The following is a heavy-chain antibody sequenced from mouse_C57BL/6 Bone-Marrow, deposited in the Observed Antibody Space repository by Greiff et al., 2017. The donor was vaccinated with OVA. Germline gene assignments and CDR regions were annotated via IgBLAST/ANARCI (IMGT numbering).Heavy chain of an antibody. CDR2: ISNLAYSI. J-gene: IGHJ1*03. V-gene: IGHV5-15*04. CDR1: GFTFSDYG. CDR3: ARLGLIYDGYLYWYFDV. D-gene: IGHD2-3*01. Sequence: EVMLVESGGGLVQPGGSLKLSCAASGFTFSDYGMAWVRQAPRKGPEWVAFISNLAYSIYYADTVTGRFTIPRENAKNTLYLEMSSLRSEETAMYYCARLGLIYDGYLYWYFDVWGTGTTVTVSS.